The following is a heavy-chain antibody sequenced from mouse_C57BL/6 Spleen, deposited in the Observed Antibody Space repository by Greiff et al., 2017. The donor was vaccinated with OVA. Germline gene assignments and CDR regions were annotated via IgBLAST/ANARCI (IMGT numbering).Heavy chain of an antibody. J-gene: IGHJ3*01. Sequence: EVKLMESGPGLVKPSQSLSLTCSVTGYSITSGYYWNWIRQFPGNKLEWMGYISYDGSNNYNPSLKNRISITRDTSKNQFFLKLNSVTTEDTATYYCARDREDYGAWFAYWGQGTLVTVSA. CDR2: ISYDGSN. CDR1: GYSITSGYY. V-gene: IGHV3-6*01. CDR3: ARDREDYGAWFAY. D-gene: IGHD2-4*01.